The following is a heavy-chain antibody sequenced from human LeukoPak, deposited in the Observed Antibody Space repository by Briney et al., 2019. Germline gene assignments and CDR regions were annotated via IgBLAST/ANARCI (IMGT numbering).Heavy chain of an antibody. J-gene: IGHJ6*02. V-gene: IGHV1-18*01. Sequence: ASVKVSCKASGYTFTSYGISWVRQAPGQGREWMGWISAYNGNTNYAQKLQGRVTMTTDTSTSTAYMELRSLRSDDTAVYYCAREGGRMITFGGVIGAYYYGMDVWGQGTTVTVSS. CDR1: GYTFTSYG. D-gene: IGHD3-16*02. CDR2: ISAYNGNT. CDR3: AREGGRMITFGGVIGAYYYGMDV.